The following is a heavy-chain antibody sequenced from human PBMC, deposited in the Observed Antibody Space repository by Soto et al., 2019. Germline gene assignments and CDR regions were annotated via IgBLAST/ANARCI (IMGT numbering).Heavy chain of an antibody. CDR3: ARGPQYYYDSSGTYFDY. V-gene: IGHV3-53*01. D-gene: IGHD3-22*01. CDR1: GFTFSSYA. J-gene: IGHJ4*02. CDR2: IYSGGST. Sequence: GGSLRLSCAASGFTFSSYAMSWVRQAPGKGLEWVSVIYSGGSTYYADSVKGRFTISRDNSKNTLYLQMNSLRAEDTAVYYCARGPQYYYDSSGTYFDYWGQGTLVTVSS.